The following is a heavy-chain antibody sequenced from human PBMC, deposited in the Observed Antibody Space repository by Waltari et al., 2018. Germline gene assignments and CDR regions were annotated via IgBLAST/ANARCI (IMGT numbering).Heavy chain of an antibody. CDR1: GFTVGNNY. CDR3: ATDRSV. CDR2: IYSNGAT. Sequence: EVQLVESGGGLVQPGGSLRLSCAASGFTVGNNYMSWVRQTPGKGLEGVSLIYSNGATLYADSVKGRFTISRDSSKNTLYLQMNSLRAEDTAVYYCATDRSVWGQGTVVTVSS. J-gene: IGHJ3*01. V-gene: IGHV3-66*01.